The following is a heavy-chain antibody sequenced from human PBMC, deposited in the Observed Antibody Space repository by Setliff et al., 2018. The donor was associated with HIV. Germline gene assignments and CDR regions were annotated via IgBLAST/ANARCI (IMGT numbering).Heavy chain of an antibody. D-gene: IGHD3-22*01. CDR3: ARAPGNYYDTSGYHLDF. V-gene: IGHV3-74*01. CDR1: GFSFGSYW. J-gene: IGHJ4*02. CDR2: INSDGSST. Sequence: GGSLRLSCAASGFSFGSYWMHWVRQAPGKGLVWVSRINSDGSSTKYADSVKGRLTISRDNSKNTLYLQMNSMRAEDTAVYYCARAPGNYYDTSGYHLDFWGQGTLVTVSS.